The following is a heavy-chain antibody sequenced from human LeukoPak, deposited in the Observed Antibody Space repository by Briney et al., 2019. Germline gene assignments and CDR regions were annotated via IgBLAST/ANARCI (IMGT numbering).Heavy chain of an antibody. J-gene: IGHJ4*02. CDR3: ARSYDSSGYYDY. CDR2: ISYDGSNK. D-gene: IGHD3-22*01. Sequence: GRSLRLSCAASGFTFSSYAMHWVRQAPGKGLVWVAVISYDGSNKYYADSVKGRFTISRDNSKNTLYLQMNSLRAEDTAVYYCARSYDSSGYYDYWGQGTLVTVSS. CDR1: GFTFSSYA. V-gene: IGHV3-30*04.